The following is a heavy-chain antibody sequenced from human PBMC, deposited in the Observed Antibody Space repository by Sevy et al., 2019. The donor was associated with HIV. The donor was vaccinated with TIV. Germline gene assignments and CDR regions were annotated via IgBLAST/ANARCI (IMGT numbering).Heavy chain of an antibody. CDR2: INSNTGGT. Sequence: ASVKVSCEASGYNFKGYYIHWVRQAPGKGLEWMGWINSNTGGTIYAEDFEGRVTLTRDTSISTVYMELTGLTAGDTAVYYCARDDYHGLGSYYNGLPGSFVPWGQGTLVTVSS. V-gene: IGHV1-2*02. J-gene: IGHJ5*02. CDR1: GYNFKGYY. D-gene: IGHD3-10*01. CDR3: ARDDYHGLGSYYNGLPGSFVP.